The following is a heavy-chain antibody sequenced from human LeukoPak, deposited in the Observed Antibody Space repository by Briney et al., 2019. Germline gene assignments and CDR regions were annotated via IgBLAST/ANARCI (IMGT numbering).Heavy chain of an antibody. CDR3: ARKRGYYYGMDV. CDR1: GGSISSCGYS. J-gene: IGHJ6*02. Sequence: SETLSLTCAVSGGSISSCGYSWSWIRQPPGKGLEWIGYIYHSGSTYYDPSLKSRVTISVDRSKNQFSLKLSSVTAADTAVYYCARKRGYYYGMDVWGQGTTVTVSS. CDR2: IYHSGST. V-gene: IGHV4-30-2*01.